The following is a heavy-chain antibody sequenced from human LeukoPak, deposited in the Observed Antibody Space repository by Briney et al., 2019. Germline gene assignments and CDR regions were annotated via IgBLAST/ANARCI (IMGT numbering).Heavy chain of an antibody. CDR1: GFTFSSYE. Sequence: SLRLSCAASGFTFSSYEMNWVRQAPGKGLEWGSYISSSGSTIYYADSVKGRFTISRDNAKNSLYLQMSSLRAEDTAVHYCARDPPYYGSPGFDYWGQGTLVTVSS. CDR3: ARDPPYYGSPGFDY. D-gene: IGHD3-10*01. J-gene: IGHJ4*02. V-gene: IGHV3-48*03. CDR2: ISSSGSTI.